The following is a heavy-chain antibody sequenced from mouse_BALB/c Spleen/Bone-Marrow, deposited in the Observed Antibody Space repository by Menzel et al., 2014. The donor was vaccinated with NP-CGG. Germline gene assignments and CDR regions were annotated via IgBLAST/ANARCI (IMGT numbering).Heavy chain of an antibody. V-gene: IGHV1-7*01. J-gene: IGHJ4*01. CDR3: ARQITTVDYAMDY. CDR1: GYTFTSYW. D-gene: IGHD1-1*01. Sequence: VQLQQSGAELAKPGASVKMSCKASGYTFTSYWMHWVKQRPGQGLEWIGYINPSTGYTEYNQKFKDKATLTADKSSSTAYMQLSSLTSEDSAVYYCARQITTVDYAMDYWGQGTSDTVSS. CDR2: INPSTGYT.